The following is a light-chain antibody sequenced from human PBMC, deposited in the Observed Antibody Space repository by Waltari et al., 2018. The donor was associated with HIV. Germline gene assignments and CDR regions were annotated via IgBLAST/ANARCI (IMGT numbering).Light chain of an antibody. J-gene: IGKJ4*01. CDR3: QQYKTFPLT. CDR1: QGVSSW. Sequence: DIQMTQSPSSLSASVGDRLTITFRASQGVSSWVAWYQHKPDKAPKALIYAATNLQSGVPSRFSGSGSGTIFTLIISSLQPEDFATYYCQQYKTFPLTFGGGTKV. CDR2: AAT. V-gene: IGKV1D-16*01.